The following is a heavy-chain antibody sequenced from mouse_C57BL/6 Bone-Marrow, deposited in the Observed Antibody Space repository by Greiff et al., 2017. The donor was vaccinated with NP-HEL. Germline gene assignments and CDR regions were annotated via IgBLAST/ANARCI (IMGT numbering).Heavy chain of an antibody. J-gene: IGHJ2*01. CDR2: IDPSDSET. Sequence: QVQLQQPGAELVRPGSSVKLSCKASGYTFTSYWMHWVKQRPIQGLEWIGNIDPSDSETHYNQKFKDKATLTVDKSSSTAYMQLSSLTSEDSAVYYCAKESLLRHYFDYRGQGTTLTVSS. V-gene: IGHV1-52*01. CDR3: AKESLLRHYFDY. CDR1: GYTFTSYW. D-gene: IGHD1-2*01.